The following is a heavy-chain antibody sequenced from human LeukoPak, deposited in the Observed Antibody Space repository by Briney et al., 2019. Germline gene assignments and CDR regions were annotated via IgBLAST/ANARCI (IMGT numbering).Heavy chain of an antibody. CDR3: ARYSSGWYEERFDY. D-gene: IGHD6-19*01. Sequence: ASVKVSCKASGYTFTSYGISWVRQAPGQGLEWMGWISAYNGNTNYAQKLQGRVTMTTDTSTSTAYMELRSLRSDDTAVYYCARYSSGWYEERFDYWGQGTLVTVSS. V-gene: IGHV1-18*01. CDR2: ISAYNGNT. J-gene: IGHJ4*02. CDR1: GYTFTSYG.